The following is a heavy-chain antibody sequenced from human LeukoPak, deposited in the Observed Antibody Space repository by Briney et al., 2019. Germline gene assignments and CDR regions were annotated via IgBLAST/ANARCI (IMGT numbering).Heavy chain of an antibody. J-gene: IGHJ5*02. V-gene: IGHV1-2*02. CDR3: ARSKLLWFGESPLDP. Sequence: VASVKVSCTASGYTFTAYSLHWVRRAPGQGLEWMGWINPKSGGTNYAQKFQGRVTMTRDTSISTAYMELSSLRSEDTAVYYCARSKLLWFGESPLDPWGQGTLVTVSS. CDR2: INPKSGGT. D-gene: IGHD3-10*01. CDR1: GYTFTAYS.